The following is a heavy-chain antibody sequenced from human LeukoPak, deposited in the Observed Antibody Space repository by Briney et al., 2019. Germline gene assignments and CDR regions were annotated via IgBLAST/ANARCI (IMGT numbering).Heavy chain of an antibody. V-gene: IGHV4-59*01. D-gene: IGHD1-26*01. J-gene: IGHJ4*02. CDR3: ARGDPGGSYNPYSYYFDY. Sequence: SETLSLTCTVSGGSISSYYWSWIRQPPGKGLGWIGYIYYSGSTNYNPSLKSRVTISVDTSKNQFSLKLSSVTAADTAVYYCARGDPGGSYNPYSYYFDYWGQGTLVTVSS. CDR2: IYYSGST. CDR1: GGSISSYY.